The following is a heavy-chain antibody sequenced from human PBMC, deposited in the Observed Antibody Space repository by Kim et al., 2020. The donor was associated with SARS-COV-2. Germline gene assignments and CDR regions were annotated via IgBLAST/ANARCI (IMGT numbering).Heavy chain of an antibody. CDR3: AKPALYGANSFDY. Sequence: GGSLRLSCAASGFTFSNYAMSWVRQAPGKGLQWVSAISGGGASTYYADSVKGRFTISRDNSKNTLSLQMNSLRAEDTAVYYFAKPALYGANSFDYWGQGTLVTVSS. CDR1: GFTFSNYA. CDR2: ISGGGAST. J-gene: IGHJ4*02. V-gene: IGHV3-23*01. D-gene: IGHD4-17*01.